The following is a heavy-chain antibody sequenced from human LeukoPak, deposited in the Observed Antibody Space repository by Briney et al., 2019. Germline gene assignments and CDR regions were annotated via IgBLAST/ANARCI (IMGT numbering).Heavy chain of an antibody. D-gene: IGHD4-17*01. V-gene: IGHV1-18*01. CDR1: GYAFTSYG. CDR3: ARVPSGGGDYVFDY. Sequence: ASVKVSCKASGYAFTSYGISWVRQAPGQGLEWMGWISAYNGNTNYAQKLQGRVTMTTDTSTSTAYMELRSLRSDDTAVYYCARVPSGGGDYVFDYWGQGTLVTVSS. J-gene: IGHJ4*02. CDR2: ISAYNGNT.